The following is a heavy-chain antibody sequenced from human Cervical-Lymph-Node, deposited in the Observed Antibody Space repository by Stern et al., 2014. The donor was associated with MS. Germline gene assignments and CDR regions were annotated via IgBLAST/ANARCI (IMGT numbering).Heavy chain of an antibody. J-gene: IGHJ6*02. CDR1: GYTFTSYY. CDR3: AREVAGHRLGMMDV. CDR2: ISPSGAGT. Sequence: QDQLVQSRAEVKKPGASVKVSWKGSGYTFTSYYMHWVRQAPRQGLEGVGIISPSGAGTSYAQRFQGRVTMTRDTSTSTVYMELRSLRSEDTAVYYCAREVAGHRLGMMDVWGQGTTVTVSS. D-gene: IGHD6-19*01. V-gene: IGHV1-46*01.